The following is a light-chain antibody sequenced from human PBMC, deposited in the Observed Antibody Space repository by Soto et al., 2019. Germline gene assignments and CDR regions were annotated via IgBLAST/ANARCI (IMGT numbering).Light chain of an antibody. J-gene: IGLJ1*01. CDR3: SSYTSSSTYV. CDR2: DVS. V-gene: IGLV2-18*02. Sequence: QSVLTQPPSVSGSPEQSVTISCTGTSSDVGSSNGVSWYQQPPGTAPKLMIYDVSNRPSGVPDRFSGSKSGNTASLTISGLQAEDEADYYCSSYTSSSTYVFGTGTKVTVL. CDR1: SSDVGSSNG.